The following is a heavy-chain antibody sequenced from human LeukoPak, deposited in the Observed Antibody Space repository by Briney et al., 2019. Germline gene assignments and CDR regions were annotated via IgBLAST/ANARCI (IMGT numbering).Heavy chain of an antibody. V-gene: IGHV3-21*01. Sequence: GGSLRLSCAASGFTVSSNYMSWVPQAPGKGLEWVSSISSSSSYIYYADSVKGRLPISRDNAKNSLYLQMNSLRAEDTAVYYCARDGDYDFWSGYYYYFDYWGQGTLVTVSS. J-gene: IGHJ4*02. CDR1: GFTVSSNY. CDR2: ISSSSSYI. CDR3: ARDGDYDFWSGYYYYFDY. D-gene: IGHD3-3*01.